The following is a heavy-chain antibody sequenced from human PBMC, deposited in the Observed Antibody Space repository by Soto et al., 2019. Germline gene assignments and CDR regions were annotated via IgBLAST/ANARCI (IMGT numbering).Heavy chain of an antibody. CDR3: AKRREAIVVVPAAMIEFDY. CDR2: ISGSGGST. CDR1: GFTFSSYA. V-gene: IGHV3-23*01. Sequence: GGSLRLSCAASGFTFSSYAMSWVRQAPGKGLEWVSAISGSGGSTYYADSVKGRFTISRDNSKNTLYLQMNSLRAEDTAVYYCAKRREAIVVVPAAMIEFDYWGQGTLVTVSS. D-gene: IGHD2-2*01. J-gene: IGHJ4*02.